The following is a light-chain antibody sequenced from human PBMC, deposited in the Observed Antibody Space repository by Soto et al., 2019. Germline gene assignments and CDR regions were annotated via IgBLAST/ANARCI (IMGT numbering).Light chain of an antibody. CDR2: GNS. J-gene: IGLJ2*01. Sequence: QSVLTQPPSVSGAPGQRVTISCTGSSSNIGAGYDVHWYQQLPGTAPKLLIYGNSNRPSGVPDRFSGSKSGTSASLAITGLQAEYEADYYCQSYDSSLRGVFGGGTQLTVL. CDR3: QSYDSSLRGV. CDR1: SSNIGAGYD. V-gene: IGLV1-40*01.